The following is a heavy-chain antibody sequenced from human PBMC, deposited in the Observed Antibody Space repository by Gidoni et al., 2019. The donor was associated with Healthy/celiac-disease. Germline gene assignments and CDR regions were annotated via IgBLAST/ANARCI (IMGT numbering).Heavy chain of an antibody. CDR1: GGTFSSYT. D-gene: IGHD3-10*01. CDR2: IIPILGIA. J-gene: IGHJ4*02. Sequence: QVQLVQSGAEVTKPGPSVQVSCKASGGTFSSYTISWVRQDPGQGLEWMGRIIPILGIANYAQKFQGRVTITADKSTSTADMELSSLRSEDTAVYYCARVCKGGGYFDYWGQGTLVTVSS. CDR3: ARVCKGGGYFDY. V-gene: IGHV1-69*02.